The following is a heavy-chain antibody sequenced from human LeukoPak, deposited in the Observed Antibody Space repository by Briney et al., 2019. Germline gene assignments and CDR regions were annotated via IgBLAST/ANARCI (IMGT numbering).Heavy chain of an antibody. V-gene: IGHV4-59*08. CDR1: GASISSYY. J-gene: IGHJ3*02. D-gene: IGHD1-7*01. CDR3: VKHYLMGTRVSDAFDM. Sequence: SETLSLTCTVSGASISSYYWSWIRQSPGKGLEWIGYIYYTGSNLNNPSLKSRVAMSLDTSKNQLSLNLSSVTAADTAMYYCVKHYLMGTRVSDAFDMWGQGTMVIVSS. CDR2: IYYTGSN.